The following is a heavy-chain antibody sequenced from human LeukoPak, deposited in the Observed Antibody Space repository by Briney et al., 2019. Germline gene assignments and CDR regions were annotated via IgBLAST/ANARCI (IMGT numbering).Heavy chain of an antibody. CDR1: GYSISSGYY. CDR3: ASETQGYAY. Sequence: SETLSLTCAVSGYSISSGYYWGWIRPPPGKGLEWIGSIYHSGSTYYNPSLKSRVTISVDTSKNQFSLKLSSVTAADTAVYYCASETQGYAYWGQGTLVTVSS. CDR2: IYHSGST. J-gene: IGHJ4*02. V-gene: IGHV4-38-2*01. D-gene: IGHD5-12*01.